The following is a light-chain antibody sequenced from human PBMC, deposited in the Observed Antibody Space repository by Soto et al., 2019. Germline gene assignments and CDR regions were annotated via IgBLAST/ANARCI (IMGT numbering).Light chain of an antibody. J-gene: IGKJ4*01. CDR3: QQIYSTPLA. Sequence: DIQMTQSPSSLATSVGXRVTITCRASQSISSSLNWYQQKPGKAPKLLIYAASSLRRGVPSRFSGSGSGTDFTVTISRLQPEDFATYYCQQIYSTPLAFGGGTKV. V-gene: IGKV1-39*01. CDR2: AAS. CDR1: QSISSS.